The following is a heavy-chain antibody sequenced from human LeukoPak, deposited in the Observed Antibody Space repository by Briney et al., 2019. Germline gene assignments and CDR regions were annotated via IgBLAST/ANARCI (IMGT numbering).Heavy chain of an antibody. CDR1: GYTLTELS. V-gene: IGHV1-24*01. J-gene: IGHJ6*03. Sequence: GASVEVSCKVSGYTLTELSMHWVRQAPGKGLEWMGGFDPEDGETIYAQKFQGRVTMTEDTSTDTAYMELSSLRSEDTAVYYCATSAYGSGSWYYMDVWGKGTTVIVSS. CDR2: FDPEDGET. CDR3: ATSAYGSGSWYYMDV. D-gene: IGHD3-10*01.